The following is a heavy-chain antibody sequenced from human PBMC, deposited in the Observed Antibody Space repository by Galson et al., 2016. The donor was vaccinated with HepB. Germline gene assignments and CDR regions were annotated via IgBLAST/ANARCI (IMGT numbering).Heavy chain of an antibody. CDR2: INAGNGNT. Sequence: SVKVSCKASGYTFTNYAMHWVRQAPGQRLEWMGWINAGNGNTKYSQKFQGRVTITRDTSASTAYMELSSLRSEDTAVYYCARDYVVPATTPDGFDDWGQGTLVAVSA. V-gene: IGHV1-3*01. CDR1: GYTFTNYA. J-gene: IGHJ4*02. CDR3: ARDYVVPATTPDGFDD. D-gene: IGHD2-2*01.